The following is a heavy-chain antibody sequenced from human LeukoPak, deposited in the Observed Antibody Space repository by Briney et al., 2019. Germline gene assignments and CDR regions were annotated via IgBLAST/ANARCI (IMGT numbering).Heavy chain of an antibody. V-gene: IGHV1-18*01. CDR1: GYTFTSHG. CDR3: ARDRHIAAAVYYYYMDV. Sequence: ASVKVSCKASGYTFTSHGISWVRQAPGQGLEWMGWISAYNGNTNYAQKLQGRVTMTTDTSTSTAYMELRSLRSDDTAVYYCARDRHIAAAVYYYYMDVWGKGTPVTVSS. CDR2: ISAYNGNT. D-gene: IGHD6-13*01. J-gene: IGHJ6*03.